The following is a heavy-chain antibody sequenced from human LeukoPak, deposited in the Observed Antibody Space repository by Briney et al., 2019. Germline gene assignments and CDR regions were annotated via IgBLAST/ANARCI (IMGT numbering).Heavy chain of an antibody. Sequence: GGSLRLSCAASGFTFSDYYMSWIRQAPGKGLEWVSYISSSGSTIYYADSVKGRFTISRDNAKNSLYLQMNSLRAEDTAVYYCARELDLYNWNYGGGYYLDYWGQGTLVTVSS. CDR1: GFTFSDYY. CDR2: ISSSGSTI. J-gene: IGHJ4*02. CDR3: ARELDLYNWNYGGGYYLDY. V-gene: IGHV3-11*04. D-gene: IGHD1-7*01.